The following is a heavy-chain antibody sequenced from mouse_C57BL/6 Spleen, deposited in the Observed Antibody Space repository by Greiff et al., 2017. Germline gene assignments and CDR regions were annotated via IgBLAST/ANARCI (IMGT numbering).Heavy chain of an antibody. J-gene: IGHJ3*01. CDR2: INPNNGGT. V-gene: IGHV1-26*01. D-gene: IGHD1-1*01. CDR3: ARGYYGSSLYY. CDR1: GYTFTDYY. Sequence: EVQLQQSGPELVKPGASVKISCKASGYTFTDYYMNWVKQSHGKSLEWIGDINPNNGGTSYNQKFKGKAILTVDKSSSTAYMELRSLTSEDSAVYYCARGYYGSSLYYWGQGTLVTVSA.